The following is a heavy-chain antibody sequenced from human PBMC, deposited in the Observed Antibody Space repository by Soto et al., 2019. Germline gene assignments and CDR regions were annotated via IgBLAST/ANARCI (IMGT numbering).Heavy chain of an antibody. D-gene: IGHD2-8*01. V-gene: IGHV4-31*03. Sequence: TLSLTCTVSGGSISSGGYYWSWIRQHPGKGLEWIGYIYYSGSTYYNPSLKSRVTISVDTSKNQFSLKLSSVTAADTAVYYCARVRARVYWFDPWGQGTLVTVSS. CDR1: GGSISSGGYY. CDR2: IYYSGST. J-gene: IGHJ5*02. CDR3: ARVRARVYWFDP.